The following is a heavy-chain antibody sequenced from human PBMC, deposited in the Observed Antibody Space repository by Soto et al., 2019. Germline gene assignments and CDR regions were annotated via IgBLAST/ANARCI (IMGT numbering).Heavy chain of an antibody. J-gene: IGHJ6*02. CDR2: KYYSGAT. CDR1: GGSIKSDYY. CDR3: ARGRPNYFYYGLDV. Sequence: PSETLSLTCTVSGGSIKSDYYWTWVRQPPGGGLEWMGYKYYSGATDSDPSLKRRVSFSVDMSKNQFSLNLTSVTVADTAVYYCARGRPNYFYYGLDVWGQGXPGTVSS. V-gene: IGHV4-30-4*01.